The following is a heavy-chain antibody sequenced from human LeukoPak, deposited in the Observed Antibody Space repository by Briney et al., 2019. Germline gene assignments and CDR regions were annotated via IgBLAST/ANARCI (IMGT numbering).Heavy chain of an antibody. J-gene: IGHJ4*02. CDR1: GGSISSYY. CDR3: ASLNYDILTGYYLFGD. Sequence: SETLSLTCTVSGGSISSYYWSWIRQPPGKGLEWIGYIYYSGSTNYNPSLKSRVTISVDTSKNQFSLKLSSVTAAATTVYYCASLNYDILTGYYLFGDWGQGTRVTVSS. CDR2: IYYSGST. D-gene: IGHD3-9*01. V-gene: IGHV4-59*01.